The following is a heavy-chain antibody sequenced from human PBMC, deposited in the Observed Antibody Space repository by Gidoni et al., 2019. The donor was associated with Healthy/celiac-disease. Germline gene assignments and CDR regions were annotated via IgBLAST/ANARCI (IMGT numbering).Heavy chain of an antibody. CDR1: GGSFIGYY. J-gene: IGHJ3*02. CDR3: ARAPTAAAAGHDAFDI. Sequence: QVQLQQWGAGLLKPSETLSLTCAVYGGSFIGYYWSWIRQPPGKGLEWIGEINHSGSTNYNPSLKSRVTISVDTSKNQFSLKLSSVTAADTAVYYCARAPTAAAAGHDAFDIWGQGTMVTVSS. CDR2: INHSGST. V-gene: IGHV4-34*01. D-gene: IGHD6-13*01.